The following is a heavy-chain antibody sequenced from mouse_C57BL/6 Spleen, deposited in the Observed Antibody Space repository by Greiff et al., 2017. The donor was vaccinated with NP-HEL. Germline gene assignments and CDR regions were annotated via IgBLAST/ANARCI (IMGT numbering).Heavy chain of an antibody. CDR3: ARYYYGSEGYFDV. CDR2: IDPSDSYT. J-gene: IGHJ1*03. D-gene: IGHD1-1*01. CDR1: GYTFTSYW. V-gene: IGHV1-59*01. Sequence: VQLQQPGAELVRPGTSVKLSCKASGYTFTSYWMHWVKQRPGQGLEWIGVIDPSDSYTNYNQKFKGKATLTVDTSSSTAYMQLSSLTSEDSAVYYCARYYYGSEGYFDVWGTGTTVTVSS.